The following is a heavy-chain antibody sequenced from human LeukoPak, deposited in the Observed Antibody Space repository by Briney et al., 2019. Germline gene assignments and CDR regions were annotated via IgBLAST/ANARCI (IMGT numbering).Heavy chain of an antibody. J-gene: IGHJ5*02. CDR2: IYYSGST. D-gene: IGHD3-10*01. CDR1: GGSISSYY. V-gene: IGHV4-59*01. Sequence: PSETLSLTCTVSGGSISSYYWSWIRQPPGKGLDWIGYIYYSGSTNYNPSLKSRVTISVDTSKNQFSLKLSSVTAADTAVYYCARDNYGSGSLLLDDWFDPWGQGTLVTVSS. CDR3: ARDNYGSGSLLLDDWFDP.